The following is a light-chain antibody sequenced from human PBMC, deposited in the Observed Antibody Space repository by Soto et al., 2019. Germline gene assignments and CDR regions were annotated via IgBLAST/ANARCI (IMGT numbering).Light chain of an antibody. J-gene: IGKJ3*01. CDR3: QQYNHGGVT. Sequence: EVVMTQSPATLSLSPGERATLACRASQNVGDNLAWYQRKPGQAPRLLIYGASTRGTGVPARFSGSGSAIEFTLTISSLQSEDFALYYCQQYNHGGVTFGPGTKVDLK. CDR1: QNVGDN. V-gene: IGKV3-15*01. CDR2: GAS.